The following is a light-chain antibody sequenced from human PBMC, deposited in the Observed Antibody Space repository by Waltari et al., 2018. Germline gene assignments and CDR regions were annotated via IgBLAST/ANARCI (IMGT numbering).Light chain of an antibody. J-gene: IGLJ1*01. CDR1: TSYFGGFNL. Sequence: QSALTQPASPSGSPGQSITIPFPGTTSYFGGFNLVPRYQQHPGKAPKLIIYDVSRRPSGVSNRFFGSKSGNTASLTISGRQAEDESVYFCSSYSTSITPYDFGTGTKVTVL. V-gene: IGLV2-14*03. CDR3: SSYSTSITPYD. CDR2: DVS.